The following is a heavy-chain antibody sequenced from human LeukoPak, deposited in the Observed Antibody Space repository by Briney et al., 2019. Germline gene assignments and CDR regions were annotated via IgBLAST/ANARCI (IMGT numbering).Heavy chain of an antibody. V-gene: IGHV4-34*01. CDR2: INHSGST. Sequence: SETLSLTCAVYGGSFSGYYWSWIRQPPGKGLEWIGEINHSGSTNYNPSLKSRVTISVDTSKNQFSLNLSSVTAADTAVYYCARGRGLDYWGQGTLVTVSS. CDR3: ARGRGLDY. D-gene: IGHD3-10*01. CDR1: GGSFSGYY. J-gene: IGHJ4*02.